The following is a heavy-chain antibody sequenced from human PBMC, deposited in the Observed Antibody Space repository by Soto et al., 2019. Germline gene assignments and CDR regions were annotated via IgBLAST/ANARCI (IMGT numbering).Heavy chain of an antibody. J-gene: IGHJ4*02. CDR1: GASITFGGYS. CDR2: INHLETT. D-gene: IGHD1-26*01. V-gene: IGHV4-30-2*01. CDR3: ARGGGSDSFDY. Sequence: SETLSLTCTVSGASITFGGYSWSWIRQTPGKGLEWSGYINHLETTFYNPSFESRLTLSIDRAKNQFSLKLHSMSAADRAVYFCARGGGSDSFDYWGQGILVTVPS.